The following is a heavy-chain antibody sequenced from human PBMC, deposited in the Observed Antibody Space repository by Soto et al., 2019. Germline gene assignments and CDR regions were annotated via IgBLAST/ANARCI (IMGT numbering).Heavy chain of an antibody. Sequence: PGGSLRLSCAASGFTFDSFAMTWVRQAPGKGLEWVSAISASGGSTFYADSVKGRFTISRDSSKNTLYLQMNSLRAEDTAVYYCARGAVMPDSWGQGTLVNVSS. CDR2: ISASGGST. CDR1: GFTFDSFA. CDR3: ARGAVMPDS. J-gene: IGHJ4*02. D-gene: IGHD3-16*01. V-gene: IGHV3-23*01.